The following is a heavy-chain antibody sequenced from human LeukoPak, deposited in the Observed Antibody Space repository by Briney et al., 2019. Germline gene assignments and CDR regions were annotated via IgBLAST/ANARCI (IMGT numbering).Heavy chain of an antibody. D-gene: IGHD5-24*01. CDR3: ARGDGYNFFDS. J-gene: IGHJ4*02. CDR2: FYADGST. Sequence: GGSLRLSCAASGFTFSSYATSWVRQAPGKGLEWVSVFYADGSTYYADSAKGRFTISRDNSKNTLYLQMNSLRAEDTAVYYCARGDGYNFFDSWGQGTLVTVSS. V-gene: IGHV3-66*01. CDR1: GFTFSSYA.